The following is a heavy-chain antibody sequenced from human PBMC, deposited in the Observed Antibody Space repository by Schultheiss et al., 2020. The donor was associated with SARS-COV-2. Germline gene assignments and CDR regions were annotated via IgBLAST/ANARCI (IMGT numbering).Heavy chain of an antibody. Sequence: SETLSLTCDVYGGSFSGYYWSWIRQPPGKGLEWIGEINHSGSTNYNPSLKSRVTISVDTSKNQFSLKLSSVTAADTAVYYCARSGKGDSSSPAGWDWGQGTLVTVSS. CDR1: GGSFSGYY. D-gene: IGHD6-6*01. CDR2: INHSGST. CDR3: ARSGKGDSSSPAGWD. J-gene: IGHJ4*02. V-gene: IGHV4-34*01.